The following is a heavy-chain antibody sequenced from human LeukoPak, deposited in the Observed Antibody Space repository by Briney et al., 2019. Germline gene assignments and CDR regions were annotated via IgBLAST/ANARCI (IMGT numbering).Heavy chain of an antibody. CDR3: ARASSGYSRSWFDP. V-gene: IGHV3-30*01. CDR2: ISYDGSNK. D-gene: IGHD6-13*01. CDR1: GFTFSSYA. Sequence: GWSLRLSCAASGFTFSSYAMHWVRQAPGKGLEWVAVISYDGSNKYYADSVKGRFTISRDNSKNTLYLQMNSLRAEDTAVYYCARASSGYSRSWFDPWGQGTLVTVSS. J-gene: IGHJ5*02.